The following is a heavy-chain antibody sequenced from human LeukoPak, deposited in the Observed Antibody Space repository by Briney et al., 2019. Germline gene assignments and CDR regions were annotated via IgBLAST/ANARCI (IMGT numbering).Heavy chain of an antibody. V-gene: IGHV1-8*01. D-gene: IGHD6-19*01. J-gene: IGHJ4*02. CDR1: GYTFTSYD. CDR2: MNPNSGNT. CDR3: ARAHRVIAVAGGGYYFDY. Sequence: ASVKVSCKASGYTFTSYDINWVRQAPGQGLEWMGWMNPNSGNTGYAQKFQDRVTMTRNTSISTAYMELSSLRSEDTAAYYCARAHRVIAVAGGGYYFDYWGQGTLVTVSS.